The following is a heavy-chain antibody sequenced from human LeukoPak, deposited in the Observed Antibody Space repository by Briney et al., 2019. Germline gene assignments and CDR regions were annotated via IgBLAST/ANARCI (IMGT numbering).Heavy chain of an antibody. Sequence: SETLSLTCAVSGYSISSGYYWGWIRQPPGKGLEWIGSIYHSGSTYYNPSLKSRVTISVDTSKNQFSLKLSSVTATDTAVYYCARLHHGDRLDYWGQGTLVTVSS. CDR3: ARLHHGDRLDY. V-gene: IGHV4-38-2*01. CDR2: IYHSGST. J-gene: IGHJ4*02. CDR1: GYSISSGYY. D-gene: IGHD7-27*01.